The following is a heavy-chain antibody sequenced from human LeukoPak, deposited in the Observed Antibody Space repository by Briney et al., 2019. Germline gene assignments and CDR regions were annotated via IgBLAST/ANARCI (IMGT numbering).Heavy chain of an antibody. J-gene: IGHJ4*02. V-gene: IGHV3-74*01. CDR2: INKDGSIT. Sequence: QPGGSLRLSCVASGFTFSNYWMHWVRQVPGKGPEWVSRINKDGSITNFADSVKGRFTISRDNAKNTVYLQMNSLGAEDTAVYYCAKETLSYHDFWSGPNGWGQGTLVTVSS. D-gene: IGHD3-3*01. CDR3: AKETLSYHDFWSGPNG. CDR1: GFTFSNYW.